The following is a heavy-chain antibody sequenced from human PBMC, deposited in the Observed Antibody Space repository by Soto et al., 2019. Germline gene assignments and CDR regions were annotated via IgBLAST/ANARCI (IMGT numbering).Heavy chain of an antibody. CDR3: ARMMAASGTAFDY. V-gene: IGHV5-51*01. D-gene: IGHD6-13*01. CDR1: GYSFISSW. CDR2: IYPGDSDT. Sequence: GESLKISCQASGYSFISSWIGWVRQMPGKGLEWMGIIYPGDSDTRYSPSFQGQVTISADKSTSTAYLQWSSLKASDTATCYCARMMAASGTAFDYWGQGALVTVSS. J-gene: IGHJ4*02.